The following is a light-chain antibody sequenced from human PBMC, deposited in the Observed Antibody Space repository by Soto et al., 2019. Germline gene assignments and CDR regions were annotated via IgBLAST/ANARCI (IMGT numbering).Light chain of an antibody. CDR2: DAS. J-gene: IGKJ4*01. Sequence: GDSVTITCRASQSVSRWLAWYQQTPGKAPKLLIYDASSLNSGVPSRFSGSQSGTEFTLTITSLLPDDFATYFCQQYSSYSLPTFGGGTKVDI. CDR1: QSVSRW. CDR3: QQYSSYSLPT. V-gene: IGKV1-5*01.